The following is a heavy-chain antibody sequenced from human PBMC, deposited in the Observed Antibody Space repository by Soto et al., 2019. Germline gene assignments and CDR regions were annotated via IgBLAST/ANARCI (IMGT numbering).Heavy chain of an antibody. CDR2: IYYSGST. Sequence: ETLSLTCTVSGGSISSYYWSWIRQPPGKGLEWIGYIYYSGSTNYNPSLKSRVTISVDTSKNQFSLKLSSVTAADTAVYYCARGHYDFWSGYSALFGPWGQGTLVTVSS. CDR1: GGSISSYY. D-gene: IGHD3-3*01. V-gene: IGHV4-59*08. CDR3: ARGHYDFWSGYSALFGP. J-gene: IGHJ5*02.